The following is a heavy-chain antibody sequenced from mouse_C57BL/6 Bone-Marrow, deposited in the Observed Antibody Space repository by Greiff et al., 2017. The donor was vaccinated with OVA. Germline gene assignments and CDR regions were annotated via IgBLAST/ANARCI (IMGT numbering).Heavy chain of an antibody. D-gene: IGHD2-1*01. CDR3: TSYGNFDY. CDR1: GFNIKDDY. V-gene: IGHV14-4*01. Sequence: DVQLQESGAELVRPGASVTLSCTASGFNIKDDYMHWLKQRPEQGLGWIGWIDPENGDTEYASKFQGKATITADTSSNTAYLQLSSLTSEDTAVYYCTSYGNFDYWGQGTTLTVSS. CDR2: IDPENGDT. J-gene: IGHJ2*01.